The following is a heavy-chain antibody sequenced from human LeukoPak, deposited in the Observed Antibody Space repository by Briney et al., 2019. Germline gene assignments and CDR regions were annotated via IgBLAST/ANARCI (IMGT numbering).Heavy chain of an antibody. CDR1: GFTFSSYN. CDR2: ISSSSGHI. Sequence: PGGSLRLSCAASGFTFSSYNMNWVRQPRGKGLEWVSSISSSSGHIHYADSVKGRFTISRDNANNSLYLQMNSLRDEDTAVYYCARDPGTVADPYFDYWGQGSLVTVSS. CDR3: ARDPGTVADPYFDY. D-gene: IGHD6-19*01. V-gene: IGHV3-21*01. J-gene: IGHJ4*02.